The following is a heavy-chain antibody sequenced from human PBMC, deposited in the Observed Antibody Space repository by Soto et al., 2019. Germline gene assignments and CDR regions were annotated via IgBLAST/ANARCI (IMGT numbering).Heavy chain of an antibody. V-gene: IGHV4-4*02. CDR2: VYHSGGA. D-gene: IGHD3-10*01. CDR1: GASISSDNW. CDR3: ARASASSLVRGAVIN. J-gene: IGHJ4*02. Sequence: QVLLQESGPGLVKPSETLSLTCALSGASISSDNWWTWVRQSPGKGLEWIGEVYHSGGANYNPSLKSRVTISVDSYDNHVSLRLNSVTAADTALYFCARASASSLVRGAVINWCRGTQVTVSS.